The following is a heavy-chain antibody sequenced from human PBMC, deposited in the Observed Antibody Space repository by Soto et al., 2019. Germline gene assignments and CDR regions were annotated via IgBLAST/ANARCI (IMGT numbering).Heavy chain of an antibody. CDR1: GFTFSSYA. D-gene: IGHD2-15*01. J-gene: IGHJ4*02. V-gene: IGHV3-23*01. CDR2: IDGSGGDK. Sequence: GGSLRLSCAASGFTFSSYAMGWVRQAPGKGLEWVSGIDGSGGDKSFADSVKGRFTISRDNSKNMSYLHMYGLRAEDTARYYCAKEIVAAAYAETSPFDFWGQGTLVTVSS. CDR3: AKEIVAAAYAETSPFDF.